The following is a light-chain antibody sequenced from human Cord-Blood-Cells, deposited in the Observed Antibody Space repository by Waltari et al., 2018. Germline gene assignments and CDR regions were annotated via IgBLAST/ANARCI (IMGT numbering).Light chain of an antibody. V-gene: IGLV3-27*01. CDR1: VLAKKY. CDR3: YSAADNNLV. J-gene: IGLJ1*01. Sequence: SYELTQPSSVSVSPGQTARITCSGGVLAKKYARGFQQKPGQAPVLVIDKDRARPSGVPGRFSGSSSGTAVTLTSGGAQVDDEADYYCYSAADNNLVFGTGTKVTVL. CDR2: KDR.